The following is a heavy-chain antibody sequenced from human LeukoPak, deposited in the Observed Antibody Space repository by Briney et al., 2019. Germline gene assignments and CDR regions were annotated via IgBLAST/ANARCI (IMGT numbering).Heavy chain of an antibody. CDR3: ARDWDDGAGYYLLRGWFDP. CDR2: INPSGGST. D-gene: IGHD3-22*01. Sequence: ASVEVSCKASGYTFTSYFMHWVRQAPGQGLEWMGMINPSGGSTSYAQRFQGRVTMTRDTSTNTVYMELSSLRSEDTAVYFCARDWDDGAGYYLLRGWFDPWGQGTLVTVSS. J-gene: IGHJ5*02. CDR1: GYTFTSYF. V-gene: IGHV1-46*01.